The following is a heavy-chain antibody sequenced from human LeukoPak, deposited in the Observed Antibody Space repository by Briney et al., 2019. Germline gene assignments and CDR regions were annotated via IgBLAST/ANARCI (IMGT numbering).Heavy chain of an antibody. Sequence: ASVKVSCKASGYTFTSYGISWVRQAPGQGLEWMGWISAYNGNTNYAQKLQGRVTMTTDTSTSTAYMELRSLRSDDTAVYYRARSGYYDSSGYYRIWGQGTLVTVSS. CDR2: ISAYNGNT. D-gene: IGHD3-22*01. J-gene: IGHJ4*02. CDR3: ARSGYYDSSGYYRI. V-gene: IGHV1-18*01. CDR1: GYTFTSYG.